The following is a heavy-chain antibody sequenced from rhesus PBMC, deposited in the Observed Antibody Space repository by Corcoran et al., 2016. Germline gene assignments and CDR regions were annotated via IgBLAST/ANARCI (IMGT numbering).Heavy chain of an antibody. Sequence: QVQLQESGPGVVKPSETLSLTCAVSGGSISDSYRWSWIRQPPGKGLDGIGYRYGSSTSTNYNPSLMSRVTISKDTSKTQFSLKLSSVTAADTAVYYCAREAGYSGYSSGDYWGQGVLVTVSS. D-gene: IGHD5-30*01. J-gene: IGHJ4*01. CDR1: GGSISDSYR. CDR3: AREAGYSGYSSGDY. CDR2: RYGSSTST. V-gene: IGHV4S10*01.